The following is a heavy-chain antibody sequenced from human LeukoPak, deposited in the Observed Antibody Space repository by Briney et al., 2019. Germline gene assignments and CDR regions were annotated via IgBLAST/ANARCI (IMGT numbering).Heavy chain of an antibody. CDR3: ARGLGAVGCDL. J-gene: IGHJ5*02. CDR1: GFIFGRYW. Sequence: GGSLRLSCAVSGFIFGRYWMHWVRQVPGKGLVWVSRINSDGRTTRYADSVKGRFTISRDNAKNTLYLQVNSLRAEDTAVYYCARGLGAVGCDLWGQETWSPSP. CDR2: INSDGRTT. V-gene: IGHV3-74*01. D-gene: IGHD1-26*01.